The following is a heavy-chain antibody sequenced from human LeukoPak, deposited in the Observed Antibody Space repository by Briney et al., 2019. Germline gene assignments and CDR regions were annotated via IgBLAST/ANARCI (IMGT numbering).Heavy chain of an antibody. V-gene: IGHV4-4*02. J-gene: IGHJ5*02. CDR1: GGSISSSNW. Sequence: SETLSLTCAVSGGSISSSNWWTWVRQPPGKGLEWIGEIYHSGSTNYNPSLKSRVTISVDKSKNQFSLKLSSVTAADTAVYYCSRDPHYYDSSAMGNWFDPWGQGTLVTVSS. CDR3: SRDPHYYDSSAMGNWFDP. D-gene: IGHD3-22*01. CDR2: IYHSGST.